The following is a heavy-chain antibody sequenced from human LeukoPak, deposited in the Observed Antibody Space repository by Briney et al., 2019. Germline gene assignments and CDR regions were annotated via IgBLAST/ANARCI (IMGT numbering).Heavy chain of an antibody. J-gene: IGHJ4*02. CDR3: ATYYYDSSGYYADY. D-gene: IGHD3-22*01. CDR2: FDPEDGET. CDR1: GYTLTELS. Sequence: ASVTVSCKVSGYTLTELSMHWVRQAPGKGLEWMGGFDPEDGETIYAQKFQGRVTMTEDTSTDTAYMELSSLRSEDTAVYYCATYYYDSSGYYADYWGQGTLVTVSS. V-gene: IGHV1-24*01.